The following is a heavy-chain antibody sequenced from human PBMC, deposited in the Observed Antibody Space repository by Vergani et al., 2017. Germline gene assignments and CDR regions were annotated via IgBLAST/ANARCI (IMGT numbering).Heavy chain of an antibody. Sequence: EVQLVESGGGLVKPGGSLRLSCAASGFSFSSYSMNWVRQAPGKGLEWVASISGSSSYVFYRDSVKGRFTISRDNAKNSLYLQMNSLRAEDTAVYYCAREGDIVVVPAAIDYWGQGTLVTVSS. J-gene: IGHJ4*02. CDR2: ISGSSSYV. D-gene: IGHD2-2*01. V-gene: IGHV3-21*02. CDR3: AREGDIVVVPAAIDY. CDR1: GFSFSSYS.